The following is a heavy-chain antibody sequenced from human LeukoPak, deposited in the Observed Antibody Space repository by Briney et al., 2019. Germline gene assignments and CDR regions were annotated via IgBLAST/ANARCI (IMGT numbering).Heavy chain of an antibody. J-gene: IGHJ4*02. CDR3: ARGSSALDFDY. D-gene: IGHD1-1*01. CDR2: IYYSGDT. V-gene: IGHV4-39*07. CDR1: GGSISSSSYY. Sequence: SETLSLTCTVSGGSISSSSYYWGWIRQPPGKGLEWIGSIYYSGDTYYNPSLKSRVAISVDSSKNQFSLKVTSVTAADTAVYYCARGSSALDFDYWGQGTLVTVSS.